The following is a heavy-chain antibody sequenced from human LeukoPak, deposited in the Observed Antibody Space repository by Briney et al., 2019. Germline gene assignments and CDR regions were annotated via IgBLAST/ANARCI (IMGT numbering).Heavy chain of an antibody. V-gene: IGHV4-4*07. Sequence: SETLSLTCTVSGGSISSYYWSWIRQPAGKGLEWIGRIYTSGSTNYNPSPKSRVTMSVDTSKNQFSLKLSSVTAADTAVYYCARSPMVRGVIITVGPYYYYMDVWGKGTTVTVSS. J-gene: IGHJ6*03. CDR1: GGSISSYY. CDR3: ARSPMVRGVIITVGPYYYYMDV. CDR2: IYTSGST. D-gene: IGHD3-10*01.